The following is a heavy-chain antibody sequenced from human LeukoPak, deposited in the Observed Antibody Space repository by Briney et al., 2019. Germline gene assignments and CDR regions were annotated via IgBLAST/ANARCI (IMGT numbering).Heavy chain of an antibody. Sequence: GGSLRLSCVASGFIFRSYWMSWVRQAPGKGLEWVADIKPDGGEKYYVDSVKGRFTISRDNARNSLYLQMNSLRAEDTAVYYCARAPLSGYSSSWLVSYWGQGTLVTVSS. D-gene: IGHD6-13*01. CDR3: ARAPLSGYSSSWLVSY. CDR1: GFIFRSYW. CDR2: IKPDGGEK. V-gene: IGHV3-7*01. J-gene: IGHJ4*02.